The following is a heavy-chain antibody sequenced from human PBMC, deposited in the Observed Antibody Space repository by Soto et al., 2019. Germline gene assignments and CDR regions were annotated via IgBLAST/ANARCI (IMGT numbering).Heavy chain of an antibody. CDR3: ARGRGVVAAKKVLDY. J-gene: IGHJ4*02. D-gene: IGHD2-15*01. V-gene: IGHV1-3*01. Sequence: ASVKVSCKASGYTFTSYAMHWVRQAPGQRLEWMGWINAGNGNTKYSQKFQGRVTITRDTSASTAYMELSSLRSEDTAVYYCARGRGVVAAKKVLDYWGQGTLVTVSS. CDR1: GYTFTSYA. CDR2: INAGNGNT.